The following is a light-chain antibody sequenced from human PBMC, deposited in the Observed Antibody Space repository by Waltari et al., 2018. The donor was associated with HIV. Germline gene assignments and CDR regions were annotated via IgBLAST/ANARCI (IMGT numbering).Light chain of an antibody. CDR3: SSHASATTTV. CDR2: EVS. Sequence: QSALTQPASVSGSPGQSITISCTGTSSDIAAYNYVSWYQPHPGKAPKLLIYEVSNRPSGVSNRSSASKSGNTASLTISGLQAEDEADYFCSSHASATTTVFGGGTKVTVL. J-gene: IGLJ3*02. V-gene: IGLV2-14*01. CDR1: SSDIAAYNY.